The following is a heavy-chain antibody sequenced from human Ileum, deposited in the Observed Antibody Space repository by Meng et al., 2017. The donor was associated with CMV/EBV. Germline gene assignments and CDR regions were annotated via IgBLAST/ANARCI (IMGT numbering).Heavy chain of an antibody. CDR1: GSSISSSDSY. CDR2: IHYSRST. Sequence: LQESLPGLVKPAHTLSLPCPVSGSSISSSDSYWSWIGRPPGKGLEWIGYIHYSRSTYYDPSLKRRVTRSEDTSKNQYSLKLNSVTAADTAVYYCARASYYDSSYFDNWGQGTLVTVSS. V-gene: IGHV4-30-4*08. D-gene: IGHD3-22*01. J-gene: IGHJ4*02. CDR3: ARASYYDSSYFDN.